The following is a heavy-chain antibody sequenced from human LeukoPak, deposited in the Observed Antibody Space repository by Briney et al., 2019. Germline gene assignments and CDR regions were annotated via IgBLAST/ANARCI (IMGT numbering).Heavy chain of an antibody. J-gene: IGHJ4*02. CDR3: ARHGPNYYYDSSGDY. D-gene: IGHD3-22*01. V-gene: IGHV5-51*01. CDR2: IFPGDSDT. Sequence: VESLKISCKGYGDRFTSYWVAWVRQMPGKGLEWMGIIFPGDSDTRYSPSIQGQVTISADKSISTAYLQWSSLKASDTAMYYCARHGPNYYYDSSGDYWGQGTLVTVSS. CDR1: GDRFTSYW.